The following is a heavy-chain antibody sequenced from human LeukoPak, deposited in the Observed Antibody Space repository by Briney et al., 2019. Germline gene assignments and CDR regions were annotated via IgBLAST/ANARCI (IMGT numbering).Heavy chain of an antibody. D-gene: IGHD6-13*01. V-gene: IGHV4-59*12. Sequence: PSETLSLTCTVSGGSISSYYWSWIRQPPGKGLEWIGYIYYSGSTNYNPSLKSRVTISVDTSKNQFSLKLSSVTAADTAVYYCARGAGSSWYYFDYWGQGTLVTVSS. J-gene: IGHJ4*02. CDR1: GGSISSYY. CDR3: ARGAGSSWYYFDY. CDR2: IYYSGST.